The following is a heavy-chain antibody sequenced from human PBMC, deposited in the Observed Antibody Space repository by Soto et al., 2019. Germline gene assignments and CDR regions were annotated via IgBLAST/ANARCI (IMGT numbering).Heavy chain of an antibody. J-gene: IGHJ4*02. V-gene: IGHV1-46*01. Sequence: ASVKVSCKASGYTFTSYYMHWVRQAPGQGLEWMGIINPSGGSTSYAQKFQGRVTMTRDTSTSTVYMELSSLRSEDTAVYYCARGDYDSSGYYLGHSDYWGQGTLVTVSS. CDR2: INPSGGST. CDR1: GYTFTSYY. D-gene: IGHD3-22*01. CDR3: ARGDYDSSGYYLGHSDY.